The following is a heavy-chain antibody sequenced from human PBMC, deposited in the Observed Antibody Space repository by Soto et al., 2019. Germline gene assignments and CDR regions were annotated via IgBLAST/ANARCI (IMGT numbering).Heavy chain of an antibody. V-gene: IGHV3-15*07. D-gene: IGHD3-22*01. CDR3: TTGGRFYYYGSSGYRGY. CDR1: GFAFSNAW. J-gene: IGHJ4*02. CDR2: IKSKTDGGTT. Sequence: SLRLSCAASGFAFSNAWMNWVRQARGKGLEWLGRIKSKTDGGTTDYAAPEKGRFTISRDDSKNTLYLQMNSLKTEDTALYYCTTGGRFYYYGSSGYRGYWGQGTLVTVS.